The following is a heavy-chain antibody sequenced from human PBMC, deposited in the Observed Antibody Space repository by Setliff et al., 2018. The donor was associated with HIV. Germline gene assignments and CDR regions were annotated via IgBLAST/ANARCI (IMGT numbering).Heavy chain of an antibody. Sequence: GESLKISWKGSGYSFSNYWNGWVRQMPGKGLEWMGIVYPGDSDTRYSPSFEGQVTISADKSISTAYLQWSSLKASDSAMYYCARLLNGYNSYDYYYMDVWGKGTTVTVS. J-gene: IGHJ6*03. D-gene: IGHD5-12*01. CDR3: ARLLNGYNSYDYYYMDV. CDR2: VYPGDSDT. V-gene: IGHV5-51*01. CDR1: GYSFSNYW.